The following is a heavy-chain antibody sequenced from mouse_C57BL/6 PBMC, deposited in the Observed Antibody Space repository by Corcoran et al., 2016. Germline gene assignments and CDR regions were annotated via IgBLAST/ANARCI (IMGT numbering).Heavy chain of an antibody. CDR2: ISYDGSN. V-gene: IGHV3-6*01. D-gene: IGHD2-1*01. Sequence: DVQLQESGPGLVKHSQSLSLTCSVTGYSITSGYYWNWIRQFPGNKLEWMGYISYDGSNNYNPSLKNRISITRDTSKNQFFLKLNSVTTEDTATYYCARVSGNYVNYAMDYWGQGTSVTVSS. J-gene: IGHJ4*01. CDR3: ARVSGNYVNYAMDY. CDR1: GYSITSGYY.